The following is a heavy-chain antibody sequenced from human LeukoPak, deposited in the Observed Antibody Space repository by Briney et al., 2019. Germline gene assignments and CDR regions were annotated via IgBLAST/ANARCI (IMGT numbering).Heavy chain of an antibody. Sequence: GGSLRLSCSASGFTFHHYSMHWVRQPPGKGLEWVSLISWDGGITYYADSVRGRFTISRDNGKNSLSLEMNSLRTEDTALYYCAKDSNTGGYSFGSWGQGTLVTVTS. CDR1: GFTFHHYS. J-gene: IGHJ4*02. D-gene: IGHD5-12*01. CDR2: ISWDGGIT. CDR3: AKDSNTGGYSFGS. V-gene: IGHV3-43*01.